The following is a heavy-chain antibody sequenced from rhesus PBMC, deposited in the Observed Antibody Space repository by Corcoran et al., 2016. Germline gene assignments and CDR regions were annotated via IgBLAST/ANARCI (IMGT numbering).Heavy chain of an antibody. CDR2: INGDGGST. D-gene: IGHD2-15*01. CDR1: GFTFSSYW. CDR3: AKEYCSSTYSSQVGGY. J-gene: IGHJ4*01. V-gene: IGHV3S25*01. Sequence: EVQLVESGGGLAKPGGSLRLSCAASGFTFSSYWMIWARQAQGKGLEWVRAINGDGGSTFSADSVEGRFAISRDNSKSTLSLQMNSLRAEDTAVYYCAKEYCSSTYSSQVGGYWGQGDLVTVSS.